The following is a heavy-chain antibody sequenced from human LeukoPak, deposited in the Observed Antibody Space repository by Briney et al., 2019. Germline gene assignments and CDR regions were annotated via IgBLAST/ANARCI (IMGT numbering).Heavy chain of an antibody. D-gene: IGHD2-15*01. CDR3: ARDACSGGSCYDY. J-gene: IGHJ4*02. Sequence: SETLSLTCSLPGGSVRSTYWSLIRQSPGKGLEWIGYIYYSGSTKYNPSLKSRVTLSVDTSKTQLSLKLSSVTAADTAVYYCARDACSGGSCYDYWGQGTLVTVSS. CDR2: IYYSGST. V-gene: IGHV4-59*02. CDR1: GGSVRSTY.